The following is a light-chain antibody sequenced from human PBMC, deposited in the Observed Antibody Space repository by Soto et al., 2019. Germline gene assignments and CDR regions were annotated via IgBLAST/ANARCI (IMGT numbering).Light chain of an antibody. J-gene: IGLJ1*01. V-gene: IGLV2-14*01. CDR1: STDVGGFKY. CDR3: SSYTCITVPYL. CDR2: EVT. Sequence: QSALTQPASVSGSPGQSITISCTGTSTDVGGFKYVSWYQQHPGKVPKLLIFEVTNRPSWVSNRFSGSNSGNTASLTISGLQAEYEADYCCSSYTCITVPYLVGTGTKVTGL.